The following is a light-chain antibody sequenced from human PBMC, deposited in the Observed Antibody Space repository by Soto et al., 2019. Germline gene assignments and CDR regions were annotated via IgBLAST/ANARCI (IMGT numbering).Light chain of an antibody. V-gene: IGKV3-20*01. CDR1: QSVSSSY. Sequence: EIVLTQSPGTLSLSPGDRATLSCRASQSVSSSYLAWYQQKPGQAPGLLIYGASSRATGIPDRFSGSGSGTDFTLTISRLEPEDFATYYCQQSYSTPYTFGQGTKLEIK. CDR2: GAS. J-gene: IGKJ2*01. CDR3: QQSYSTPYT.